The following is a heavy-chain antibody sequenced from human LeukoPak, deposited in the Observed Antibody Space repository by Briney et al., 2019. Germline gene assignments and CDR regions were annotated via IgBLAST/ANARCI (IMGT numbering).Heavy chain of an antibody. CDR1: GFTFSTCA. CDR3: AKALLCGAGTYYRNYFDY. D-gene: IGHD3-10*01. CDR2: ISDNGATT. V-gene: IGHV3-23*01. Sequence: TGGSLRLSCAASGFTFSTCAMSWVRQAPGKGLEWVSIISDNGATTDYADSVKGRFTIARDNSKNTLFLQMKSLTAEDTAVYYCAKALLCGAGTYYRNYFDYGGQGILVTVSS. J-gene: IGHJ4*02.